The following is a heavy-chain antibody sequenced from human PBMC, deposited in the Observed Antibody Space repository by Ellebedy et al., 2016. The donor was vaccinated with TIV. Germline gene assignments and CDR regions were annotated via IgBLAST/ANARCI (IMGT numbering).Heavy chain of an antibody. Sequence: PSETLSLTCAVSGVSITSHFWTWIRQPAGGGLEWIGRLHPSGTPNYNPSLKSRVIMSRDTSKDQFSLKLSSVTASDTAVYYCARHGPQWFDAFYIWGQGTLVTVSS. D-gene: IGHD3-22*01. CDR1: GVSITSHF. CDR3: ARHGPQWFDAFYI. J-gene: IGHJ3*02. V-gene: IGHV4-4*07. CDR2: LHPSGTP.